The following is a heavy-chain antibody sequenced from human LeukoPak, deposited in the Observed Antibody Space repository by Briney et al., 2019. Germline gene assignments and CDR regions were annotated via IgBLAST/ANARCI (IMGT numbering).Heavy chain of an antibody. D-gene: IGHD6-19*01. J-gene: IGHJ4*02. CDR2: INAGNGNT. CDR3: ARDRAYGYSTVWDFDY. V-gene: IGHV1-3*01. CDR1: GYTFTSYA. Sequence: GASVKVSCKASGYTFTSYAMHWVRQAPGQRLEWMGWINAGNGNTKYSQKLQGRVTMTTDTSTSTAYLELRSLRSDDTAVYYCARDRAYGYSTVWDFDYWGQGTLVTVSS.